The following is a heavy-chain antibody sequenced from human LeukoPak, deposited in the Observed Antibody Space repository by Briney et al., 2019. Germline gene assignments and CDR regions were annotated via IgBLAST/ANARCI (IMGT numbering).Heavy chain of an antibody. V-gene: IGHV3-13*01. D-gene: IGHD4-17*01. CDR3: ARDRRADYGRNNDAFDL. Sequence: GGSLRLSCVASGFIFSDYDMHWGRQAPGKGLEWVSHIGTGVDTHFSDSVKGRFAISRDNARNSLYLQINCLRAEDTAIYYCARDRRADYGRNNDAFDLWGHGTVVTVSS. CDR1: GFIFSDYD. CDR2: IGTGVDT. J-gene: IGHJ3*01.